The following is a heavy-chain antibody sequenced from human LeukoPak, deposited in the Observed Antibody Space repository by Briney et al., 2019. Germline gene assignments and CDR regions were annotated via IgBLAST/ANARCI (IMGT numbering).Heavy chain of an antibody. Sequence: VKVSCKASGGTFSDYALNWVRRAPGQGLEWMGVFIPILGTANSTQKFQDRVTITADISTNTVYMELSSLRSEDTAVYFCAGIPVFGVVLHQEPVWGKGTTVTVSS. D-gene: IGHD3-3*01. V-gene: IGHV1-69*06. CDR3: AGIPVFGVVLHQEPV. J-gene: IGHJ6*04. CDR1: GGTFSDYA. CDR2: FIPILGTA.